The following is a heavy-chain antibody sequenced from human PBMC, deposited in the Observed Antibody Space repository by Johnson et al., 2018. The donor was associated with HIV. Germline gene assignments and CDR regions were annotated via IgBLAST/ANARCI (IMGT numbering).Heavy chain of an antibody. V-gene: IGHV3-30*18. CDR2: ISYDGSNK. J-gene: IGHJ3*02. CDR3: AKAIGDAFDI. CDR1: GFTFSSYG. Sequence: VQLVESGGGLVQSGGSLRLSCAASGFTFSSYGMHWVRQAPGKGLEWVAVISYDGSNKYYADSVKGRFTISRDNSKNTLYLQMNSLRAEDTAVYYCAKAIGDAFDIWGQGTMVTVSS. D-gene: IGHD2/OR15-2a*01.